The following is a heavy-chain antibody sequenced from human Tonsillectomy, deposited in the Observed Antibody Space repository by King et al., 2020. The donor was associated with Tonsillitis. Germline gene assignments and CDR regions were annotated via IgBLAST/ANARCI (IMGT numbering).Heavy chain of an antibody. CDR3: ARVQLVPYYYYYYMDV. V-gene: IGHV4-31*01. D-gene: IGHD6-6*01. CDR2: IYYSGST. CDR1: GGSISSGGYY. J-gene: IGHJ6*03. Sequence: QLQESGQGLVKPSQTLSLTCTVSGGSISSGGYYWSWIRQHPGKGLEWIGYIYYSGSTYYNPSLKSLVTISVDTSKNQFSLKLSSVTAADTAVYYCARVQLVPYYYYYYMDVWGKGTTVTVSS.